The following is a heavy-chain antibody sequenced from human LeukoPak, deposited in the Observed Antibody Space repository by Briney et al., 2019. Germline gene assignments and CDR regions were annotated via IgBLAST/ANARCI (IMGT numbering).Heavy chain of an antibody. V-gene: IGHV5-51*01. D-gene: IGHD3-22*01. J-gene: IGHJ1*01. Sequence: GESLKISCKGSGYNFTNYWIGWVRQMPGKGLEWTGIIFPGDSDIRYSPSSQGQVTISADKSISTAYLKWSSLKASDTAMYYCARSDSSGPPRGIQHWGQGTLVTVSS. CDR2: IFPGDSDI. CDR3: ARSDSSGPPRGIQH. CDR1: GYNFTNYW.